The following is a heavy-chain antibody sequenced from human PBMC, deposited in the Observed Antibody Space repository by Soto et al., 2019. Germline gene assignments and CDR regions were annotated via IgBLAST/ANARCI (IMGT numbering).Heavy chain of an antibody. Sequence: GASVKVSCKASGYTFTSYGISWVRQAPGQGFEWMGWISAYNGNTNYAQKLQGRVTMTTDTSTSTAYMELRSLRSDDTAVYYCARGFGTYYDILTATFDYWGQGTLVTVSS. CDR3: ARGFGTYYDILTATFDY. V-gene: IGHV1-18*01. J-gene: IGHJ4*02. CDR2: ISAYNGNT. CDR1: GYTFTSYG. D-gene: IGHD3-9*01.